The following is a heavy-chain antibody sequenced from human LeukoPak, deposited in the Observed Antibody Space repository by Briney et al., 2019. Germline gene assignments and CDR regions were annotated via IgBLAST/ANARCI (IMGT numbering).Heavy chain of an antibody. J-gene: IGHJ3*02. CDR3: ATEGYYYGFDI. CDR2: IKQDGSKT. CDR1: GFTFSRYW. V-gene: IGHV3-7*01. D-gene: IGHD3-10*01. Sequence: PGGSLRLSCVASGFTFSRYWMSWVRQAPGKGLEWVANIKQDGSKTYYVDPVKGRFTISRDNAKNSLYLQMNSLRAEDTAVYYCATEGYYYGFDIWGQGTMVTVSS.